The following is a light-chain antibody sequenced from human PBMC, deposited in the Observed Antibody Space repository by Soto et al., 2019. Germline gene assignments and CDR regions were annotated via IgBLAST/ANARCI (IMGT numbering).Light chain of an antibody. CDR1: HSVSSY. CDR2: DIR. Sequence: MDLTQSLATLSLSQGERATLFCRASHSVSSYLAWYQQKPGQAPRLVIFDIRNRATGIPDRFSGSGSGTDCTLTISRLEPEDFAVYYCQLYSRSPRQITFGQGTLLEI. V-gene: IGKV3-20*01. J-gene: IGKJ5*01. CDR3: QLYSRSPRQIT.